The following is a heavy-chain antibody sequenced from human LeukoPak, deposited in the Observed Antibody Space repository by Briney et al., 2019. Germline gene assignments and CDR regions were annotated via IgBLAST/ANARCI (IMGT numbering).Heavy chain of an antibody. D-gene: IGHD3-3*01. CDR1: GFTFSSYG. Sequence: PGGSLRLSCAASGFTFSSYGMHWVRRAPGKGLEWVAVIWYDGSNKYYADSVKGRFTISRDNSKNTLYLQMNSLRAEDTAVYYCARDQFGVKYYFDYWGQGTLVTVSS. J-gene: IGHJ4*02. CDR3: ARDQFGVKYYFDY. V-gene: IGHV3-33*01. CDR2: IWYDGSNK.